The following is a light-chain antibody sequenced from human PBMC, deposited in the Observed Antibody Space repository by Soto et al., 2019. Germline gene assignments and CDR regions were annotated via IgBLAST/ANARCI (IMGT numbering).Light chain of an antibody. CDR1: SSDIGAYNY. V-gene: IGLV2-14*03. CDR3: IALQTTPLYA. CDR2: DVS. Sequence: QSVLTQPASVSGSPGQSITISCAGTSSDIGAYNYVSWYQQHPGKAPKLMIYDVSNRPSGISNRFSGSKSGNTASLTISGLRFEDEADNATIALQTTPLYAFGTGPRVT. J-gene: IGLJ1*01.